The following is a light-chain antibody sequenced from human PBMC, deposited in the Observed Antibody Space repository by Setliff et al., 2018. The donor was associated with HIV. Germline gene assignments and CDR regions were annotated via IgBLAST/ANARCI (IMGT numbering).Light chain of an antibody. CDR3: ASYTSVNTYV. J-gene: IGLJ1*01. V-gene: IGLV2-14*01. CDR1: SSDVAVSNS. CDR2: EVS. Sequence: QSALTQPASVSGSPGQSITISCTGTSSDVAVSNSVSWYQQHPGRVPKLLLYEVSNRPSGVSNRFSGSKSANTASLTISGLQAEDEADYFCASYTSVNTYVFGPGTKGTVL.